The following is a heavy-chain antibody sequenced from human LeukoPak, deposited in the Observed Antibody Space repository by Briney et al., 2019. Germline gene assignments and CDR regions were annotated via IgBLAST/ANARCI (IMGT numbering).Heavy chain of an antibody. CDR3: AVVPDYDILTGPDPNDY. CDR2: ISSSSSYI. Sequence: GGSLRLSCAASGFTFSSYSMNWVRQAPGKGLEWGPSISSSSSYIYYADSVKGRFTISRDNAKNSLYLQMNSLRAEDTAVYYCAVVPDYDILTGPDPNDYWGQGTLVTVSS. D-gene: IGHD3-9*01. CDR1: GFTFSSYS. V-gene: IGHV3-21*01. J-gene: IGHJ4*02.